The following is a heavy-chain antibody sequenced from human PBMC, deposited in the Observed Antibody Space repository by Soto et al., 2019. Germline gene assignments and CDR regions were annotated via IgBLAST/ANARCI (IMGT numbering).Heavy chain of an antibody. D-gene: IGHD7-27*01. CDR2: VYYTGST. Sequence: SEPLSLTFSVSGGSISGSYWSWIRQSPGKGLEWLGYVYYTGSTNYSPSLRSRVSISVDTSKNEFSLRLSSVTAADTAVYFCARERGERLTGEYSYSGLDGCGQGNTVTVSS. V-gene: IGHV4-59*01. J-gene: IGHJ6*02. CDR1: GGSISGSY. CDR3: ARERGERLTGEYSYSGLDG.